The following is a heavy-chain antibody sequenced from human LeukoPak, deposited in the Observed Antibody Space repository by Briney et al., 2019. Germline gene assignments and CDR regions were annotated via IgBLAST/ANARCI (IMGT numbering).Heavy chain of an antibody. V-gene: IGHV4-39*01. CDR1: GGSISSSNYY. CDR2: IYYSGST. CDR3: ARRPTIFGVVPEYYFDH. J-gene: IGHJ4*02. D-gene: IGHD3-3*01. Sequence: SETLSLTCTVSGGSISSSNYYWGWIRQPPGKGLEWIGSIYYSGSTYYNPSLKSRVTISVDTSKNQFSLKLSSVTAADTAVHYCARRPTIFGVVPEYYFDHWGQGTLVTVSS.